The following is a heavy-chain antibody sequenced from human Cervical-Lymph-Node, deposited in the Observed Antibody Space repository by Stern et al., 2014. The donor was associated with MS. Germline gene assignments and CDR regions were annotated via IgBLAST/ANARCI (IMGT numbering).Heavy chain of an antibody. CDR1: GGSISNYY. J-gene: IGHJ4*02. CDR2: IYYSGST. Sequence: QVQLVESGPGLAKPSETLSLTCTVSGGSISNYYWSWIRQPPGKGLEWIGYIYYSGSTNYNPSLKSRVAMSVDTSKDQFSLNLTSGTAADTGVYYCARRGTTGIDYWGQGTLVTVSS. V-gene: IGHV4-59*08. CDR3: ARRGTTGIDY. D-gene: IGHD4-17*01.